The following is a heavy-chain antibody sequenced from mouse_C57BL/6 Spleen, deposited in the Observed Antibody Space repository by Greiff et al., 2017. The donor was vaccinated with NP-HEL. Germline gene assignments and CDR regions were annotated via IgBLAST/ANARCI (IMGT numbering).Heavy chain of an antibody. Sequence: VQLQESGAELVKPGASVKISCKASGYAFSSYWMNWVKQRPGKGLEWIGQIYPGDGDTNYNGKFKGKATLTADKSSSTAYMQLSSLTSEDSAVYFCARTVVYWCFDVWGTGTTVTVSS. V-gene: IGHV1-80*01. D-gene: IGHD1-1*01. CDR1: GYAFSSYW. J-gene: IGHJ1*03. CDR2: IYPGDGDT. CDR3: ARTVVYWCFDV.